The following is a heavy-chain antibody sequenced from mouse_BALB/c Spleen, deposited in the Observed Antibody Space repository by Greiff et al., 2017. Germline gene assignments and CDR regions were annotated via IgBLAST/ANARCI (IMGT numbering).Heavy chain of an antibody. V-gene: IGHV1-7*01. Sequence: VQLQQSGAELAKPGASVKMSCMASGYTSTSYWMHWVKQRPGQGLEWIGYINPSTGYTEYNQKFKDKATLTADKSTSTAYMQLCSLTSEDAAVYYCARATDYYAMDYWGQETSVSVSS. CDR3: ARATDYYAMDY. CDR1: GYTSTSYW. CDR2: INPSTGYT. J-gene: IGHJ4*01.